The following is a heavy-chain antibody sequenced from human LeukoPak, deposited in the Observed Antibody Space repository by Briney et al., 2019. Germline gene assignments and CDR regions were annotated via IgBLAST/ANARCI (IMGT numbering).Heavy chain of an antibody. D-gene: IGHD1-14*01. CDR1: GFTFSSYS. V-gene: IGHV3-48*04. CDR2: ISSSSSTI. J-gene: IGHJ4*02. CDR3: ARGPITGSGDY. Sequence: GGSLRLSCVASGFTFSSYSMNWVRQAPGKGLEWVSYISSSSSTIYYADSVKGRFTISRDNAKNSLYLQMNSLRAEDTAVYYCARGPITGSGDYWGQGTLVTVSS.